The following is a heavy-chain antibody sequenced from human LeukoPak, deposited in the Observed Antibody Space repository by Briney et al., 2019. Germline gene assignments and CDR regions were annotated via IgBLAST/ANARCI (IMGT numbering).Heavy chain of an antibody. CDR3: ARHDTVANWFDP. Sequence: SETLSLTCTVSGGSISCYYWSWIRQPPGKGLEWIGYVYFSGTTNYNPSLKSRVTISVDTSKNQFSLKLSSVTAADTAVYYCARHDTVANWFDPWGQGTLVTVSS. J-gene: IGHJ5*02. CDR1: GGSISCYY. D-gene: IGHD4-11*01. CDR2: VYFSGTT. V-gene: IGHV4-59*08.